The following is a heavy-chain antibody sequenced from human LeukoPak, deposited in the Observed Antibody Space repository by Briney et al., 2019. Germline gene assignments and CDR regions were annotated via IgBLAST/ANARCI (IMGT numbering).Heavy chain of an antibody. D-gene: IGHD6-13*01. J-gene: IGHJ4*02. Sequence: SVTLSLTCTVSGGSISSSDYYWGWLRQPPGEGLEWIGSISYSGATDHNPSLKSRVTISVDTSKNQFSLKLSFVTAADTAVYYCARHRREQQLELFDSWGQGTLVTVSS. CDR1: GGSISSSDYY. CDR3: ARHRREQQLELFDS. CDR2: ISYSGAT. V-gene: IGHV4-39*01.